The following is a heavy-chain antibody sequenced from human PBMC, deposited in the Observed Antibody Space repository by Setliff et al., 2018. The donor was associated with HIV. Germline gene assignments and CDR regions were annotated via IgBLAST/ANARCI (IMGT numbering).Heavy chain of an antibody. CDR3: SLQHGRPMRWFDP. J-gene: IGHJ5*02. CDR2: VYHRGTT. D-gene: IGHD2-2*01. V-gene: IGHV4-39*01. CDR1: GDSISNNGYY. Sequence: SETLSLTCTVSGDSISNNGYYWAWIRQPPGEGLEWIGCVYHRGTTYYNPSLKSRLAMSVDTSKNKFFLKLNSLTAADTAVYYCSLQHGRPMRWFDPWGPGTLVTFS.